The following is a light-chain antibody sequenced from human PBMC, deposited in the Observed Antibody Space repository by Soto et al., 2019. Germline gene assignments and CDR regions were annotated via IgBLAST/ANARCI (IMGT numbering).Light chain of an antibody. Sequence: QSVLTQPPSVSGAPGQRVTLSFTWSSSNIGAGYDVHWYQQLPGTAPKLLIYGNSNRPSGVPDRFSGSKSGTSASLAITGLQAEDEADYYCQSYDNSLSGYVFGTGTKLTVL. CDR1: SSNIGAGYD. CDR3: QSYDNSLSGYV. V-gene: IGLV1-40*01. J-gene: IGLJ1*01. CDR2: GNS.